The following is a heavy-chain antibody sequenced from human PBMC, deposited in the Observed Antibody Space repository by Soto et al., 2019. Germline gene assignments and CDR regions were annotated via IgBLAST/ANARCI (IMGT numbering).Heavy chain of an antibody. J-gene: IGHJ6*02. CDR3: TVSSARSNYYYHGMDV. D-gene: IGHD6-6*01. V-gene: IGHV3-73*01. Sequence: GGSLRLSCAASGFTFSGSAMHWVRQASGKGLEWVGRIRSKANSYATAYAASVKGRFTISRDDSKNTAYLQMNSLKTEDTAVYYSTVSSARSNYYYHGMDVWGQGTTVTVSS. CDR1: GFTFSGSA. CDR2: IRSKANSYAT.